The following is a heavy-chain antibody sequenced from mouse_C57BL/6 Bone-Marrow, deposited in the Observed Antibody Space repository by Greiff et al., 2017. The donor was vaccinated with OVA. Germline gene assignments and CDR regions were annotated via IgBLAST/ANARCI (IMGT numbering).Heavy chain of an antibody. CDR1: GFNIKDDY. Sequence: EVQLQQSGAELVRPGASVKLSCTASGFNIKDDYMHWVKQRPEQGLEWIGWIDPENGDTEYASKFQGKATITADTSSNTAYLPLRSLTSEDTSVYYCTTWYYGSPHAKDYWGQGTSVTVSS. D-gene: IGHD1-1*01. CDR3: TTWYYGSPHAKDY. CDR2: IDPENGDT. J-gene: IGHJ4*01. V-gene: IGHV14-4*01.